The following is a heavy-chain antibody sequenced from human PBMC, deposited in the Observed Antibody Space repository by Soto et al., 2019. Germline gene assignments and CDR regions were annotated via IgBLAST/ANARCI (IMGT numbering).Heavy chain of an antibody. CDR3: ARTSYYYGSGNLCDI. CDR2: ICSNDEK. D-gene: IGHD3-10*01. CDR1: GFSLSNARMG. Sequence: QVTLKESGPVLVKPTETLTLTCTVSGFSLSNARMGVSWIRQPPGKALEWLAHICSNDEKSYSTSLKSRLTISKDTSKSQVVLTMTNMDPVDTATYYCARTSYYYGSGNLCDIWGQGTMVTVSS. V-gene: IGHV2-26*01. J-gene: IGHJ3*02.